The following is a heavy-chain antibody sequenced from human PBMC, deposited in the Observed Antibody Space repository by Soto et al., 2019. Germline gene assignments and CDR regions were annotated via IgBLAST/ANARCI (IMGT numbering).Heavy chain of an antibody. CDR1: GFSLSTSGVG. CDR3: ADGKFWEQTLCC. CDR2: IYWDDDK. J-gene: IGHJ4*02. D-gene: IGHD3-10*01. Sequence: QITLKESGPTLVKPTQPLTLTCTFSGFSLSTSGVGVGWIRQPPGKDLERLALIYWDDDKRYSPSLKSRLTTPKDASKNQVVLTTATIARVDTATYHCADGKFWEQTLCCWGQGLQDIGSS. V-gene: IGHV2-5*02.